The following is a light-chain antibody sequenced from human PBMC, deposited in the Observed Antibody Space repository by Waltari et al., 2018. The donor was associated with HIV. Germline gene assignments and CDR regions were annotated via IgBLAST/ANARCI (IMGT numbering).Light chain of an antibody. CDR1: QSVSSSY. Sequence: EIVLTQSPGTLSLSPGERATLSCRASQSVSSSYLAWYQQKPGQAPRLLIYGASSRATGIPDRFSGSGSGTDFTLTISRLEPEDFAVYYCQQYYTTSLFTFGPGTKVDIK. CDR2: GAS. CDR3: QQYYTTSLFT. J-gene: IGKJ3*01. V-gene: IGKV3-20*01.